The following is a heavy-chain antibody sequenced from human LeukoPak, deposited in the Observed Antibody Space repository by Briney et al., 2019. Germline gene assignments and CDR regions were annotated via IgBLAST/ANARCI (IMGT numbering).Heavy chain of an antibody. J-gene: IGHJ3*02. V-gene: IGHV4-59*01. CDR1: GDSINIFY. D-gene: IGHD1-14*01. CDR2: IYYSGRT. Sequence: SETLSHTCTVSGDSINIFYSNWIRQPPGKGLEWIGYIYYSGRTDYNPSLKSRVTISVDTSKHQFSMKLKSVTAADTAVYFCARGRRQPKAFDIWGQGKRGTVFS. CDR3: ARGRRQPKAFDI.